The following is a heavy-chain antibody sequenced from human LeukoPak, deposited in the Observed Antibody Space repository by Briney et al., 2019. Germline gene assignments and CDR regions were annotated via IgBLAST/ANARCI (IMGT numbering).Heavy chain of an antibody. V-gene: IGHV1-3*01. D-gene: IGHD2-15*01. CDR3: ATRVAPPSDYYYGMDV. Sequence: ASVKVSCKASGYTLTSYAMHWVRQAPGQRLEWMGWINAGNGNTKYSQKFQGRVTITRDTSASTAYMELSSLRSEDTAVYYCATRVAPPSDYYYGMDVWGQGTTVTVSS. J-gene: IGHJ6*02. CDR2: INAGNGNT. CDR1: GYTLTSYA.